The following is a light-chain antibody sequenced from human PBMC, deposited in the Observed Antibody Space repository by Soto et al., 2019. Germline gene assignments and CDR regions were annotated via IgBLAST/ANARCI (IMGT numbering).Light chain of an antibody. CDR1: QGIRND. Sequence: AIQMTQSPSSLSASVGDRVTITCRASQGIRNDLGWYQQKPGKAPNLLIYAASSLQSGVPSRFSGSGSGTDFTLTNSSLQPEDFATYYCLQDYNYPWTFGQGTKVEIK. CDR2: AAS. J-gene: IGKJ1*01. V-gene: IGKV1-6*01. CDR3: LQDYNYPWT.